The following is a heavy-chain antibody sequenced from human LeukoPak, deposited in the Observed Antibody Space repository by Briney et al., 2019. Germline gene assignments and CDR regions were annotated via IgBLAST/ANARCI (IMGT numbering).Heavy chain of an antibody. CDR2: IYPCDSYT. D-gene: IGHD1-26*01. Sequence: GESLKISCNSSGYILTSYWIGWVRQMPGKGLEWMGIIYPCDSYTRYSTFFQGPVTISADKSISTAYLQWSSLKASDTAMYYCARRPHSGTFDYWGQGTLVTVSS. V-gene: IGHV5-51*01. CDR1: GYILTSYW. J-gene: IGHJ4*02. CDR3: ARRPHSGTFDY.